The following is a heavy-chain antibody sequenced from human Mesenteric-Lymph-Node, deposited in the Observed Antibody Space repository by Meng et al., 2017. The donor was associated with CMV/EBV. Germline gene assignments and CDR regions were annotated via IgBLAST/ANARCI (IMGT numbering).Heavy chain of an antibody. J-gene: IGHJ6*02. CDR2: IYSGGSRT. CDR1: GLTFSSYD. CDR3: ATLKGYGMDV. Sequence: GESLKISCAASGLTFSSYDMSWVRQAPGKGLEWVSVIYSGGSRTYNADSVKGRFTISRENSKNTLCPQMNSLRAEDTAVYYCATLKGYGMDVWGQGTTVTVSS. V-gene: IGHV3-23*03.